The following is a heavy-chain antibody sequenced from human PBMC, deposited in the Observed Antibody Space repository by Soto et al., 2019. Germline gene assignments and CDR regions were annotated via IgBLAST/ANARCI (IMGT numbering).Heavy chain of an antibody. Sequence: EGQLVQSGGGLVQPGGSLRLSCTASGFAFDNYYMNWVRQVPGKGLEWIGRTRDKPNNYAAEYVASVKGRFTISRDASKDSMYLHMNTVKTEDTAVYYCARDTGGSYDYWGQGALVIVSS. D-gene: IGHD1-26*01. CDR1: GFAFDNYY. CDR3: ARDTGGSYDY. J-gene: IGHJ4*02. CDR2: TRDKPNNYAA. V-gene: IGHV3-72*01.